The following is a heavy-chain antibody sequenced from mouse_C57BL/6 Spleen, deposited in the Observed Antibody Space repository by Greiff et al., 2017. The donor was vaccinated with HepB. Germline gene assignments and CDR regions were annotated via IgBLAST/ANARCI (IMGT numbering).Heavy chain of an antibody. Sequence: EVQLQQSGAELVRPGASVKLSCTASGFNIKDDYMHWVKQRPEQGLEWIGWIDPENGDTEYASKFQGKATITADTSSNTAYLQLSSLTSEDTAVYYCTKTTVVAWYFDVWGTGTTVTVSS. J-gene: IGHJ1*03. CDR1: GFNIKDDY. V-gene: IGHV14-4*01. CDR2: IDPENGDT. CDR3: TKTTVVAWYFDV. D-gene: IGHD1-1*01.